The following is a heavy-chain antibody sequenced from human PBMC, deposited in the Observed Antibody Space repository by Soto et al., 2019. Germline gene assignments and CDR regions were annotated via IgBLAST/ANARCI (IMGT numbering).Heavy chain of an antibody. D-gene: IGHD6-25*01. Sequence: GGSLRLSCAASGFTFSSYGMHWVRQAPGKGLEWVAVIWYDGSNKYYADSVRGRFTISRDNSKNTQYLQMNSLRAEDTAVYYWARDRETGYSSGDNDVFNIWGQGKMVPVPS. CDR1: GFTFSSYG. V-gene: IGHV3-33*01. CDR2: IWYDGSNK. CDR3: ARDRETGYSSGDNDVFNI. J-gene: IGHJ3*02.